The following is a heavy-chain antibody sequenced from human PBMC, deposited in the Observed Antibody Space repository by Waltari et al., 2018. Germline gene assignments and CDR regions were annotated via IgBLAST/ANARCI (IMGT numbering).Heavy chain of an antibody. CDR1: GGSLSRGSHY. Sequence: QLQLQESGPGLVKPSETLSLTCTVSGGSLSRGSHYWGWISQPPGKGLESIGYISYSGTTYYNLSLKSRVTMSGDTSRDQYSLSLRSVAAADTAVYYCARYYGNGEGWLDPWGQGTLVTVSS. D-gene: IGHD3-3*01. CDR3: ARYYGNGEGWLDP. CDR2: ISYSGTT. V-gene: IGHV4-39*07. J-gene: IGHJ5*02.